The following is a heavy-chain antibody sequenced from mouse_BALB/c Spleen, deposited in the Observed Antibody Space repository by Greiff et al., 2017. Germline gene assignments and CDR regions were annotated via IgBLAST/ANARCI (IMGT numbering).Heavy chain of an antibody. V-gene: IGHV5-15*02. CDR3: ARVGRSAMDY. CDR2: ISNLAYSI. Sequence: EVKLMESGGGLVQPGGSRKLSCAASGFTFSDYGMAWVRQAPGKGPEWVAFISNLAYSIYYADTVTGRFTISRENAKNTLYLEMSSLRSEDTAMYYCARVGRSAMDYWGQGTSVTVSS. CDR1: GFTFSDYG. J-gene: IGHJ4*01. D-gene: IGHD1-1*02.